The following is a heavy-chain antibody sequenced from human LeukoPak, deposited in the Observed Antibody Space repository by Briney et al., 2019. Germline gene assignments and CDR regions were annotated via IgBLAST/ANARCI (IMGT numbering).Heavy chain of an antibody. Sequence: SETLSLTCEIYGGSFSGHYWSWIRQPPGKGLEWIGEINDSGSTNYRPSLKSRVIISVDTSKNQFSLKLSSLTAADTAVYYCAKDLIRGIMITFGGVIPRGYFDYWGQGTLVTVSS. CDR1: GGSFSGHY. V-gene: IGHV4-34*01. CDR2: INDSGST. CDR3: AKDLIRGIMITFGGVIPRGYFDY. D-gene: IGHD3-16*02. J-gene: IGHJ4*02.